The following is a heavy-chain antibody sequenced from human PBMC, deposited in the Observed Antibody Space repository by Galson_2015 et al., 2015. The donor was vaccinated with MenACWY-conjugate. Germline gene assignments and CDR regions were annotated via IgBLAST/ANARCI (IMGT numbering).Heavy chain of an antibody. V-gene: IGHV3-23*01. CDR3: AKDPQTYPRSGRNSFDY. D-gene: IGHD3-10*01. J-gene: IGHJ4*02. Sequence: SLRLSCAASVFTFSSYAMSWVRQAPGKGLEWGSAIRGRGGSTYYADSVKGRFTISRDNSKNTLFLQMNSLRAEDTAVYYCAKDPQTYPRSGRNSFDYWGQGTLVTVSS. CDR2: IRGRGGST. CDR1: VFTFSSYA.